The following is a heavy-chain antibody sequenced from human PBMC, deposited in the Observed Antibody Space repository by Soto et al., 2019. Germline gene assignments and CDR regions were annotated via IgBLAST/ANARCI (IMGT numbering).Heavy chain of an antibody. D-gene: IGHD3-22*01. Sequence: GGSLRLSCAASGFTFSSYGMHWVRQAPGKGLEWVAVISYDGSNKYYADSVKGRFTISRDNSKNTLYLQMNSLRAEDTAVYYCARDNMEGSGYYHGYYFDYWGQGTLVTVSS. CDR1: GFTFSSYG. V-gene: IGHV3-30*03. CDR2: ISYDGSNK. CDR3: ARDNMEGSGYYHGYYFDY. J-gene: IGHJ4*02.